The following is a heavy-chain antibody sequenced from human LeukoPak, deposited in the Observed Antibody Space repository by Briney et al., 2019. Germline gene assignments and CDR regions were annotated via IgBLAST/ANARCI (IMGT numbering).Heavy chain of an antibody. Sequence: ASVKVSCKASGYTFTAYAINWVRQAPGQRLEWMGWINVGNGNTKYSQKFQGRVTMTTDTSTSTAYMELRSLRSDDTAVYYCARVLSGSYFLAAFDIWGQGTMVTVSS. CDR3: ARVLSGSYFLAAFDI. V-gene: IGHV1-3*01. J-gene: IGHJ3*02. D-gene: IGHD1-26*01. CDR1: GYTFTAYA. CDR2: INVGNGNT.